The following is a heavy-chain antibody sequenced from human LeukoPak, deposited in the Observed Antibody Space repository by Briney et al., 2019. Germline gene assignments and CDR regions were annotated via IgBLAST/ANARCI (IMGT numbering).Heavy chain of an antibody. D-gene: IGHD3-22*01. CDR1: GFTFSSYA. CDR2: ISYDGSNK. V-gene: IGHV3-30-3*01. J-gene: IGHJ4*02. CDR3: ARDWYYCDSSGYFDY. Sequence: PGGSLRLSCAASGFTFSSYAMHWVRQAPGKGLEWVAVISYDGSNKYYADSVKGRFTISRDNSKNTLYLQMNSLRAEDTAVYYCARDWYYCDSSGYFDYWGQGTLVTVSS.